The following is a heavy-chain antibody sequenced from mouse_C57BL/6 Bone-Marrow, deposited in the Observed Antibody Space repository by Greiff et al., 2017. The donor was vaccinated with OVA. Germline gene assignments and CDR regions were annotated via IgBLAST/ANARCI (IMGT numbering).Heavy chain of an antibody. CDR3: ARRGIDYTWFAY. V-gene: IGHV1-50*01. D-gene: IGHD2-4*01. J-gene: IGHJ3*01. CDR1: GYTFTSYW. CDR2: IDPSDSYT. Sequence: VQLQQPGAELVKPGASVKLSCKASGYTFTSYWMQWVKQRPGQGLEWIGEIDPSDSYTNYNQKFKGKATLTVDTSSSTAYMQLSSLTSEDSAVYYCARRGIDYTWFAYWGQGTLVTVS.